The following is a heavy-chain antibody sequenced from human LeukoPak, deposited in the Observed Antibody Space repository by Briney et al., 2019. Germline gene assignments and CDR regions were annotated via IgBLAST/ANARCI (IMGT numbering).Heavy chain of an antibody. D-gene: IGHD2-21*01. Sequence: PSETLSLTCTVSGGSISSYYWSWIRQPPGKGLEWIGCIYYSGSTNYNPSLKSRVTISVDTSKNQFSLKLSSVTAADTAVYYCARLPRFCGGDCWLDPWGQGTLVTVSS. CDR1: GGSISSYY. J-gene: IGHJ5*02. CDR2: IYYSGST. CDR3: ARLPRFCGGDCWLDP. V-gene: IGHV4-59*01.